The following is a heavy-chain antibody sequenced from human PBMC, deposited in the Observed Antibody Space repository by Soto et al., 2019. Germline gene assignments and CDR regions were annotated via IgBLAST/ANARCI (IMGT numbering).Heavy chain of an antibody. CDR2: IKSKTDGGTI. D-gene: IGHD5-12*01. CDR3: ATAHPRGPDY. J-gene: IGHJ4*02. V-gene: IGHV3-15*01. CDR1: GFTFSNAW. Sequence: GGSLRLSCAASGFTFSNAWMNWVRQAPGKGLEWVGLIKSKTDGGTIDYPAPVRGRFIISRDDSTNTLYLQMNSLKTEDTAVYYCATAHPRGPDYWGQGTLVTVSS.